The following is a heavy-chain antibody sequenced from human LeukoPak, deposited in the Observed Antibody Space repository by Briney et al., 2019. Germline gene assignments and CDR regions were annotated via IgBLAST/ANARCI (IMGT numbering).Heavy chain of an antibody. Sequence: SETLSLTCTVSGGSISSSSYYWGWIRQPPGKGLEWIGSIYYSGSTYYNPSLKSRVTISVDTSKNQFSLKLSSVTAADTAVYYCARSIDPPAASIAPGFDYWGQGTLVTVSS. V-gene: IGHV4-39*07. CDR1: GGSISSSSYY. D-gene: IGHD2-2*01. CDR3: ARSIDPPAASIAPGFDY. J-gene: IGHJ4*02. CDR2: IYYSGST.